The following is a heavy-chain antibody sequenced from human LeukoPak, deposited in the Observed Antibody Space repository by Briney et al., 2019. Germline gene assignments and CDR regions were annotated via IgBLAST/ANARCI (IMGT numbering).Heavy chain of an antibody. D-gene: IGHD3-22*01. CDR1: GGSISSGDYY. CDR2: IYYSGST. J-gene: IGHJ5*02. CDR3: ARNGEYYYDSSGYNWFDP. Sequence: SQALSLTCTVSGGSISSGDYYWSWIRQPPGKGLEWIGYIYYSGSTYYNPSLKSRVTISVDTSKNQFSLKLSSVTAADTAVYYCARNGEYYYDSSGYNWFDPWGQGTLVTVSS. V-gene: IGHV4-30-4*08.